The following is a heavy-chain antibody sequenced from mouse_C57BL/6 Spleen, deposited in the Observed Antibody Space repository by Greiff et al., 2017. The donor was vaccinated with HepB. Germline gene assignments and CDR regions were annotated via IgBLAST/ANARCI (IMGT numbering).Heavy chain of an antibody. CDR3: TRVYGSSQYGYFDV. CDR1: GYTFTDYE. CDR2: IDPETGGT. D-gene: IGHD1-1*01. J-gene: IGHJ1*03. V-gene: IGHV1-15*01. Sequence: VQLQQSGAELVRPGASVTLSCKASGYTFTDYEMHWVKQTPVHGLEWIGAIDPETGGTAYNQKFKGKAILTADKSSSTAYMELLILTSEDSAVDYCTRVYGSSQYGYFDVWGTGTTVTVSS.